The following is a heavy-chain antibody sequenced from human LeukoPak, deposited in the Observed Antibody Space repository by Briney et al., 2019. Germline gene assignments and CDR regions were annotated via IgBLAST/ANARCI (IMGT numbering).Heavy chain of an antibody. D-gene: IGHD6-19*01. CDR2: ISSSSNTI. CDR3: VKYSSGWYFDY. J-gene: IGHJ4*02. CDR1: GFTFSSYS. V-gene: IGHV3-48*01. Sequence: GGSLRLSCAASGFTFSSYSMTWVRQAPGKGLEWVSYISSSSNTIYYADSVKGRFTISRDNAKNSLYLQMDSLRAEDTAVYYCVKYSSGWYFDYWGQGTLVTVSS.